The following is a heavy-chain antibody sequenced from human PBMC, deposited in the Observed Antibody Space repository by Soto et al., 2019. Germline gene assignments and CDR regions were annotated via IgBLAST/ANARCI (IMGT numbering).Heavy chain of an antibody. CDR3: AREGRGAGYSSTFDY. Sequence: VKVSCKASGYFFTSYSISWVRQAPGQGLEWMGWISPYNGKTKYAQNFQGRVTMTTDTSTYTAYMEVRSLRSDDPAVYYCAREGRGAGYSSTFDYWGQGTLVTVSS. D-gene: IGHD6-19*01. V-gene: IGHV1-18*04. CDR1: GYFFTSYS. J-gene: IGHJ4*02. CDR2: ISPYNGKT.